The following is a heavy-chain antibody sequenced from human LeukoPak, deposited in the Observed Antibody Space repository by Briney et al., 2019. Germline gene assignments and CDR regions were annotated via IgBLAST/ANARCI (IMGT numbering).Heavy chain of an antibody. D-gene: IGHD2-21*02. CDR2: IYHSGST. V-gene: IGHV4-30-2*01. Sequence: SETLSLTCTVSGGSISSGGYYWSWIRQPPGKGLEWIGYIYHSGSTYYNPSLKSRVTISVDRSKNQFSLKLSSVTAADTAVYYCARVAVTAIPAGDYYYGMDVWGQGTTVTVSS. CDR1: GGSISSGGYY. CDR3: ARVAVTAIPAGDYYYGMDV. J-gene: IGHJ6*02.